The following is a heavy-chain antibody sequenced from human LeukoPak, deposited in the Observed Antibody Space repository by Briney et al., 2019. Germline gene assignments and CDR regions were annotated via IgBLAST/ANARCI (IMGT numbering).Heavy chain of an antibody. CDR3: AREVPSGSYFPY. Sequence: SQTLSPTSAISGVTVSSNSAAWNWIRQSPSRGLEWLGRTYYRSKWYKDYAVSVKSRITINPDTSKNQFSLQLNSVTPEDTAVYYCAREVPSGSYFPYWGQGTLVTVSS. V-gene: IGHV6-1*01. J-gene: IGHJ4*02. CDR2: TYYRSKWYK. D-gene: IGHD1-26*01. CDR1: GVTVSSNSAA.